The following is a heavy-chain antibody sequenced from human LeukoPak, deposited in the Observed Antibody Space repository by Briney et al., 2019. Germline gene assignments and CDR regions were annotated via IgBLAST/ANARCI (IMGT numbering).Heavy chain of an antibody. CDR1: GFTFSSYG. CDR2: IRYDGSNK. CDR3: AKDLVDTAMVNPYYFDY. Sequence: PGRSLRLSCAASGFTFSSYGMHWVRQAPGKGLEWVAFIRYDGSNKYYADSVKGRFTISRDNSKNTLYLQMNSLRAEDTAVYYCAKDLVDTAMVNPYYFDYWGQGTLVTVSS. D-gene: IGHD5-18*01. V-gene: IGHV3-30*02. J-gene: IGHJ4*02.